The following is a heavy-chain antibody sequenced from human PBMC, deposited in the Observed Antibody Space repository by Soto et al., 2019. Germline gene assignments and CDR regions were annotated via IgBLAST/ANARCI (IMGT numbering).Heavy chain of an antibody. V-gene: IGHV4-34*01. CDR3: ARAQYSGYGPYYYYGMDV. CDR1: GGSFSGYY. Sequence: SETLSLTCAVYGGSFSGYYWSWIRQPPGKGLEWIGEINHSGSTNYNPSLKSRVTISVDTSKNQFSLKLSSVTAADTAVYHCARAQYSGYGPYYYYGMDVWGQGTTVTVSS. CDR2: INHSGST. D-gene: IGHD5-12*01. J-gene: IGHJ6*02.